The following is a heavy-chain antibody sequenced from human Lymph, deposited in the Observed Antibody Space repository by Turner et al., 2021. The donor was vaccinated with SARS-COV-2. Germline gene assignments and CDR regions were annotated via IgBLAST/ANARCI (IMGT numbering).Heavy chain of an antibody. CDR1: GGSLSSGDYY. Sequence: QVQLQESGPGLVKPSQTLSLTCAVSGGSLSSGDYYWSWIRQPPGKGLEWIGYLYYSGSTYYNPSLKSRVTISVDTSKNQFALKLSSVTAADTAVYYCARVVVLRRAYFDYWGQGTLVTVSS. CDR2: LYYSGST. V-gene: IGHV4-30-4*01. CDR3: ARVVVLRRAYFDY. J-gene: IGHJ4*02. D-gene: IGHD2-8*01.